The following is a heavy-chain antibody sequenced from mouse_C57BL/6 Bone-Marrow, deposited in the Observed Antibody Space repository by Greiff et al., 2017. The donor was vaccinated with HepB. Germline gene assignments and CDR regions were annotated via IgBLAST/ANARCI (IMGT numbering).Heavy chain of an antibody. CDR2: IDPSDSYT. V-gene: IGHV1-69*01. Sequence: QVQLQQPGAELVMPGASVKLSCKASGYTFTSYWMHWVKQRPGQGLEWIGEIDPSDSYTNYNQKFKGKSTLTVDKSSSTAYMQLSSLTSEDSAVYYCARSYYYGSSQYYFDYWGQGTTLTVSS. CDR3: ARSYYYGSSQYYFDY. CDR1: GYTFTSYW. J-gene: IGHJ2*01. D-gene: IGHD1-1*01.